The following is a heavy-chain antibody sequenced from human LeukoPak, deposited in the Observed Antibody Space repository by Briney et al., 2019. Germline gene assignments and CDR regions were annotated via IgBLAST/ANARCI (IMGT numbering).Heavy chain of an antibody. CDR2: ISAGNGNT. J-gene: IGHJ4*02. CDR1: GYTFTSYA. V-gene: IGHV1-3*01. Sequence: ASVKVSCKASGYTFTSYAIHWVRQAPGQRLEWMGWISAGNGNTKYSQNLQGRVTFISNTSATTAFMELSSLRSEDAAVYYCARGRDVLMVYALYSYFDYWGQGTLVTVSS. D-gene: IGHD2-8*01. CDR3: ARGRDVLMVYALYSYFDY.